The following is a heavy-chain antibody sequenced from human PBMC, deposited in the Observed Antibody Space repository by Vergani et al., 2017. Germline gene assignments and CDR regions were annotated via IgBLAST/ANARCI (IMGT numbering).Heavy chain of an antibody. D-gene: IGHD2/OR15-2a*01. CDR2: ISYDGSNE. Sequence: QVQLVESGGGVVQPGKSLRLSCAASGFTFSSYAMHWVRQAPGKGLEWVALISYDGSNEYYADSVKGRFTISRDNSKNTLYLQMNSLRPEDTAVYYCARDIVIVPTLHPCAFWGQGTLVTVSS. CDR1: GFTFSSYA. CDR3: ARDIVIVPTLHPCAF. J-gene: IGHJ4*02. V-gene: IGHV3-30*04.